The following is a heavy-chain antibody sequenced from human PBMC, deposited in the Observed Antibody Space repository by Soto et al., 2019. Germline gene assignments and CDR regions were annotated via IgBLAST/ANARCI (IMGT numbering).Heavy chain of an antibody. D-gene: IGHD3-16*02. J-gene: IGHJ4*02. V-gene: IGHV4-34*01. CDR1: GGSLSDYY. CDR2: INQSVGT. Sequence: PSETLSLTCEVYGGSLSDYYWGWIRQPPGKGLEWIGEINQSVGTNYNPSLKTRVTISVDTSKNQVSLKVSSVTAADTAVYYCARAPAVYDDVWGSYRRDYYVDYWGQGTLVTVS. CDR3: ARAPAVYDDVWGSYRRDYYVDY.